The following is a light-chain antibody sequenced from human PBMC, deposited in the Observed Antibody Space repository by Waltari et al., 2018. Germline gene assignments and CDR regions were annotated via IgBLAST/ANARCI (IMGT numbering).Light chain of an antibody. CDR3: QRYNGDSRT. CDR1: QDINNY. CDR2: AAS. V-gene: IGKV1-27*01. Sequence: DIQMTQSPSSLSASVGDRVTITCRASQDINNYLAWYQQKPGKVPNPLIYAASILQSGVPSRFSGSGSGTDFTLSISSLQPEDVATYYCQRYNGDSRTFGQGTKVEIK. J-gene: IGKJ1*01.